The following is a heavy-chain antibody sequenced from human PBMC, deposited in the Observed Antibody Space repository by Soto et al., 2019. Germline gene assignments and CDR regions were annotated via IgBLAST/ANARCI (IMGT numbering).Heavy chain of an antibody. CDR3: AKESHDWYSSSWYFDY. CDR1: GFTFDDYA. J-gene: IGHJ4*02. CDR2: ISGDGGST. V-gene: IGHV3-43*02. Sequence: GGSLRLSCAASGFTFDDYAMHWVRQAPGKGLEWVSLISGDGGSTYYADSVKGRFTISRDNSKNSLYLQMNSLRTEDAALYYCAKESHDWYSSSWYFDYWGQGTLVTVSS. D-gene: IGHD6-13*01.